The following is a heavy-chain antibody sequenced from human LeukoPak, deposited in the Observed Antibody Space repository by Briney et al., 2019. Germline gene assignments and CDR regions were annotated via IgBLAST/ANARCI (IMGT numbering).Heavy chain of an antibody. J-gene: IGHJ4*02. V-gene: IGHV4-34*01. CDR2: INHSGST. CDR3: ARDRRVGADEAYFDY. Sequence: SETLSLTCAVYGGSFSGYYWSWIRQPPGKGLEWIGEINHSGSTNYNPSLKSRVTISVDTSKNQFSLKLSSVTAADTAVYYCARDRRVGADEAYFDYWGQGTLVTVSS. CDR1: GGSFSGYY. D-gene: IGHD1-26*01.